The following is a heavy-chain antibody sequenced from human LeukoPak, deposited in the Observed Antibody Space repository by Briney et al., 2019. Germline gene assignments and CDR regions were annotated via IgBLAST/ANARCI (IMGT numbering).Heavy chain of an antibody. Sequence: ASVKVSCKASGYTFTGYYMHWVRQAPGQGLEWVGWINPNSGGTNYAQKFQGRVTMTRDTSISTAYMELSRLRSDDTAVYYCARDIVVVVAATGYYYGMDAWGQGTTVTVSS. D-gene: IGHD2-15*01. V-gene: IGHV1-2*02. CDR3: ARDIVVVVAATGYYYGMDA. J-gene: IGHJ6*02. CDR2: INPNSGGT. CDR1: GYTFTGYY.